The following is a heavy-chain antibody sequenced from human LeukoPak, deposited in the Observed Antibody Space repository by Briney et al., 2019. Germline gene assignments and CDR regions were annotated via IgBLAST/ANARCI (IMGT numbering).Heavy chain of an antibody. Sequence: PGRSLRLSCAASGFTFSSYGMHWVRQAPGKGLKWVAVISYDGSNKYHVDSVKGRIINSRDNSKNALYLQMNSMRPEDTAVYYCAKPYSSGWYGDFQHWGQGTLVTVSS. V-gene: IGHV3-30*18. CDR2: ISYDGSNK. D-gene: IGHD6-19*01. CDR3: AKPYSSGWYGDFQH. J-gene: IGHJ1*01. CDR1: GFTFSSYG.